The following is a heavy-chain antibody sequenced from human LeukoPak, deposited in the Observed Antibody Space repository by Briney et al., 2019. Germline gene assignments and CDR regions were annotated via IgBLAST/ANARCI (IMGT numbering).Heavy chain of an antibody. CDR2: IYTSGST. D-gene: IGHD3-3*01. J-gene: IGHJ5*02. Sequence: PSETLSLTCTVSGGSISSYYWSWIRQPAGKGLEWIGRIYTSGSTNYNPSLKSRVTMSVDTSENQFSLKLSSVTAADTAVYYCARETDDFWNPNWFDPWGQGTLVTVSS. V-gene: IGHV4-4*07. CDR1: GGSISSYY. CDR3: ARETDDFWNPNWFDP.